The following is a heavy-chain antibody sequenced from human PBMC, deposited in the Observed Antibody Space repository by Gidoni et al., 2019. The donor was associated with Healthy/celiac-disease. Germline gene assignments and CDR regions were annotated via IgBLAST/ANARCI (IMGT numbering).Heavy chain of an antibody. CDR2: ISGSGGST. CDR1: GFTFSSSA. CDR3: AKIPIDFFSIDYGDYLLPYYYMDV. V-gene: IGHV3-23*01. D-gene: IGHD4-17*01. J-gene: IGHJ6*03. Sequence: EVQLLESGGGLVQPGGSLRLSCAASGFTFSSSAMSWVRQAPGKGLEWVSAISGSGGSTYYADSVKGRFTISRDNSKNTLYLQMNSLRAEDTAVYYCAKIPIDFFSIDYGDYLLPYYYMDVWGKGTTVTVSS.